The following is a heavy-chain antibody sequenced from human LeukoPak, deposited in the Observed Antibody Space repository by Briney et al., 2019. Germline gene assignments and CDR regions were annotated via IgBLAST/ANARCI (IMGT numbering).Heavy chain of an antibody. CDR3: ARDGEGVAISVNYWFDP. J-gene: IGHJ5*02. V-gene: IGHV1-8*02. CDR2: MNPNTGDT. Sequence: ASVKVSCKASGYTFTSYGINWVRQASGQGLEWMGWMNPNTGDTGYAQKFQGRVTMTRDISISTAYMELRGLRSEDTAIYYCARDGEGVAISVNYWFDPWGQGTLVTVSS. CDR1: GYTFTSYG. D-gene: IGHD3-10*01.